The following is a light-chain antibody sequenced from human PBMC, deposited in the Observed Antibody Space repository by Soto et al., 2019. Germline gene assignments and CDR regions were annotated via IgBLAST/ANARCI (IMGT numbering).Light chain of an antibody. J-gene: IGKJ5*01. CDR2: GTS. Sequence: EVVCTQTPGTLSLSRGERATLSCRASERIYSAYLGWYQQKPGQAPRLLIYGTSSRATGIPDRFSGSGSGTDFTLTISRLEPEDFAVYYCQQYGNSPITFAHGTRLEIK. V-gene: IGKV3-20*01. CDR3: QQYGNSPIT. CDR1: ERIYSAY.